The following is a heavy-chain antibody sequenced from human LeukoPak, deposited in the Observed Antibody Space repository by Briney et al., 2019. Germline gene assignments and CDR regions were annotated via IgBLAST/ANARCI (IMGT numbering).Heavy chain of an antibody. D-gene: IGHD2-2*01. CDR2: VSYRGST. Sequence: SSETLSLTCTVSGDSISSYYWTWIRQPPGKTLEWIAYVSYRGSTNYNPSLKSRVTISVGTSKNLFSLELSSVTAADTAVYYCARLRTYCTTTTCYESFDSWGQGTLVTVSS. V-gene: IGHV4-59*01. CDR3: ARLRTYCTTTTCYESFDS. J-gene: IGHJ4*02. CDR1: GDSISSYY.